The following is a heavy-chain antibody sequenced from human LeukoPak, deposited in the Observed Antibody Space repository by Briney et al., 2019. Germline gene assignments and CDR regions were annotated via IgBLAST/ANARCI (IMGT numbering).Heavy chain of an antibody. V-gene: IGHV3-23*01. CDR2: ISGSGGST. CDR1: GFTFDDYA. CDR3: ANGPPDYDFWSGYPKDAFDI. J-gene: IGHJ3*02. D-gene: IGHD3-3*01. Sequence: GGSLRLSCAASGFTFDDYAMHWVRQAPGKGLEWVSAISGSGGSTYYADSVKGRFTISRDNSKNTLYLQMNSLRAEDTAVYYCANGPPDYDFWSGYPKDAFDIWGQGTMVTVSS.